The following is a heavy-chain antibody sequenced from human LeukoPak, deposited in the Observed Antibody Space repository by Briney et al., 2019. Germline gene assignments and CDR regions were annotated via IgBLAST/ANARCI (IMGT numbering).Heavy chain of an antibody. D-gene: IGHD6-13*01. CDR1: GFTFSSYA. J-gene: IGHJ4*02. Sequence: PGGSLRLSCAASGFTFSSYAMHWVRQAPGKGLEWVAVISYDGSNKYYADSVKGRFTISRDNSKNTLYLQMNSLRSDDTAVFYCAREEVIAAAGPTLDYWGQGALVTVSS. CDR2: ISYDGSNK. V-gene: IGHV3-30-3*01. CDR3: AREEVIAAAGPTLDY.